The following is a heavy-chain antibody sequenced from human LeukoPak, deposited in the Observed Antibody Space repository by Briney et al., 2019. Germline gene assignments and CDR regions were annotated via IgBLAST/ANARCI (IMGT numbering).Heavy chain of an antibody. CDR2: IYYSGST. V-gene: IGHV4-31*03. Sequence: SETLSLTCTVSGGSISSGGYYWSWIRQHPGKGLEWIGYIYYSGSTYYNPSLKSRVTMSVDTSKNQFSLKLSSVTAADTAVYYCARYCSGGSCFSEAFDIWGQGTMVTVSS. D-gene: IGHD2-15*01. CDR3: ARYCSGGSCFSEAFDI. J-gene: IGHJ3*02. CDR1: GGSISSGGYY.